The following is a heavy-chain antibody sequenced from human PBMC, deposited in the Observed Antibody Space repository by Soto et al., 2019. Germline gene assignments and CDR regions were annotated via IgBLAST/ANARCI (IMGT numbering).Heavy chain of an antibody. J-gene: IGHJ4*02. CDR2: ISYDGSNK. CDR3: ARDGGIAAAGIHLNSSSVFDY. V-gene: IGHV3-30-3*01. CDR1: GFTFSSYA. Sequence: SGGSLRLSCAASGFTFSSYAMHWVRQAPGKGLEWVAVISYDGSNKYYADSVKGRFTISRDNSKNTLYLQMNSLRAEDTAVYYCARDGGIAAAGIHLNSSSVFDYWGQGTLVTVSS. D-gene: IGHD6-13*01.